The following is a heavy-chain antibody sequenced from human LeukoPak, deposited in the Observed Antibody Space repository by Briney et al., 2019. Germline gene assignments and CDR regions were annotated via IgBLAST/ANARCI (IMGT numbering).Heavy chain of an antibody. V-gene: IGHV3-23*01. Sequence: GGSLRLSCAASGSTFSSYAMSWVRQAPGKGLEWVSAISGSGGSTYYADSVKGRFTISRDNSKNTLYLQMNSLRAEDTAVYYCANTPSGWGKGWFDPWGQGTLVTVSS. J-gene: IGHJ5*02. CDR3: ANTPSGWGKGWFDP. CDR2: ISGSGGST. CDR1: GSTFSSYA. D-gene: IGHD6-19*01.